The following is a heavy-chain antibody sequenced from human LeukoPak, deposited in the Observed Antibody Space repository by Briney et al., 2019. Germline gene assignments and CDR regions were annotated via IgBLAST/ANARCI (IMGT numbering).Heavy chain of an antibody. Sequence: GSLRLSCAASGFTFSSYEMNWVRQSPGKGLEWIGSIYYSGNTYYNPSLKSRVTISVDTSKNQFSQKLSSVTAADTAVYYCARGDYYYDSTDLGAFDIWGQGTMVTVSS. CDR3: ARGDYYYDSTDLGAFDI. CDR2: IYYSGNT. V-gene: IGHV4-39*01. CDR1: GFTFSSYE. J-gene: IGHJ3*02. D-gene: IGHD3-22*01.